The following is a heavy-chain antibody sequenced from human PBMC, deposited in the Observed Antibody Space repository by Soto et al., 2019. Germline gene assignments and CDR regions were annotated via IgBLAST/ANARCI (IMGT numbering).Heavy chain of an antibody. Sequence: QVQLVQSGAEVKKPGASVKVSCKASGYTFTSYYMHWVRQAPGQGLEWMGIINPSGGSTSYAQKFLGSVTMTRDTSTSTVGMELSSLRSEDTDVYYCAEVAVVVPGDIPADAFDIWGQGTMVTVSS. CDR2: INPSGGST. CDR1: GYTFTSYY. J-gene: IGHJ3*02. D-gene: IGHD2-2*02. CDR3: AEVAVVVPGDIPADAFDI. V-gene: IGHV1-46*01.